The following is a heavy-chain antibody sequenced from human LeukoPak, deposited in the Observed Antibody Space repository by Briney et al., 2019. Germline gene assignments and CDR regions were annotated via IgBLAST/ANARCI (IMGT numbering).Heavy chain of an antibody. J-gene: IGHJ5*02. CDR3: ARHRPWIASLDP. V-gene: IGHV4-31*03. D-gene: IGHD5-12*01. CDR2: IYYSGST. Sequence: PSETLSLTCTVSGGSISSGGYYWSWIRQHPGKGLEWIGYIYYSGSTYYNPSLKSRVTISVDTSKNQFSLKLSSVTAADTAVYYCARHRPWIASLDPWGQGTLVTVSS. CDR1: GGSISSGGYY.